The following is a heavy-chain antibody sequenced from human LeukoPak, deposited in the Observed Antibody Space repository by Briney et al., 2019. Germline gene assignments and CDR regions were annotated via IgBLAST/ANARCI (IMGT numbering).Heavy chain of an antibody. CDR1: GFTFSSYE. D-gene: IGHD3-10*01. J-gene: IGHJ6*02. Sequence: GGSLRLSCAASGFTFSSYEMNWVRQAPGKGLEWVFYISSSGSTIYYADSVKGRFTISRDNAKNSLYLQMNSLRAEHTAVYYCARDSRFTMVRGGDGMDVWGQGTTVTVSS. V-gene: IGHV3-48*03. CDR3: ARDSRFTMVRGGDGMDV. CDR2: ISSSGSTI.